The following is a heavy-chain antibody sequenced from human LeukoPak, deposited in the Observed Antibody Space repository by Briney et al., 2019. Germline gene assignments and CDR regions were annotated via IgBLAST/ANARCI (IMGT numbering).Heavy chain of an antibody. V-gene: IGHV3-23*01. CDR2: ISGSGGST. CDR3: AKHGSSRNDAFDI. J-gene: IGHJ3*02. CDR1: GFTFSSYA. D-gene: IGHD2-15*01. Sequence: GGSLRLSCAASGFTFSSYAMSWVRQAPGKGLEWVSAISGSGGSTYYADSVKGRLTISRDNSKNTLYLQMNSLRAEDTAVYYCAKHGSSRNDAFDIWGQGTMVTVSS.